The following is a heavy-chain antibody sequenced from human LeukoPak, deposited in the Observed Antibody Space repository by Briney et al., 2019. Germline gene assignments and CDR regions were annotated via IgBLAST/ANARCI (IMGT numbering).Heavy chain of an antibody. CDR1: GGSFSGYY. V-gene: IGHV4-34*01. J-gene: IGHJ6*03. CDR3: AKTLVAVAGTSPLYYYYYMDV. D-gene: IGHD6-19*01. CDR2: INHSGST. Sequence: PSETLSLTCAVYGGSFSGYYWSWIRQPPGKGLEWIGEINHSGSTNYNPSLKSRVTISVDTSKNQFSLKLSSVTAADTAVYYCAKTLVAVAGTSPLYYYYYMDVWGKGTTVTVSS.